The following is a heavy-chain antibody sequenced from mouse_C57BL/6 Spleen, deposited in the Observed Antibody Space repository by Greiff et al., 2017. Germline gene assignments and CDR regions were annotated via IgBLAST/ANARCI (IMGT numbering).Heavy chain of an antibody. CDR1: GFNIKNTY. CDR2: IDPANGNT. J-gene: IGHJ1*03. D-gene: IGHD1-1*01. V-gene: IGHV14-3*01. CDR3: ARDYGSSHWYVDV. Sequence: VQLQQSVAELVRPGASVKLSCTASGFNIKNTYMHWVKQRPEKGLEWIGRIDPANGNTKYAPKFQGKATITADTSSNTAYLQLSSLTSEDTAIEYCARDYGSSHWYVDVWGTGTTVTVSS.